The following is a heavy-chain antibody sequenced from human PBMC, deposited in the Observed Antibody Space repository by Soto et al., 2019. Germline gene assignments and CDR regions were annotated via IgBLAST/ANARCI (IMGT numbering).Heavy chain of an antibody. CDR1: GYSFTSYW. CDR3: ARHSRIAAAGTDYGMDV. D-gene: IGHD6-13*01. CDR2: IDPSDSYT. J-gene: IGHJ6*02. V-gene: IGHV5-10-1*01. Sequence: AESLKISCKGSGYSFTSYWISGVRQMPRKGLEWMGRIDPSDSYTNYRPSFQGHVTISADKSISTAYLQWSSLKASDTAMYYCARHSRIAAAGTDYGMDVWGQGTTVTVSS.